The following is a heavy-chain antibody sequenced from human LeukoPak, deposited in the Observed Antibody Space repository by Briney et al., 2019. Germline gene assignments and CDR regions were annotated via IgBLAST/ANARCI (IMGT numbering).Heavy chain of an antibody. D-gene: IGHD3-3*01. CDR2: ISAYNGNT. CDR1: GYTFTSYG. Sequence: ASVKVSCKASGYTFTSYGISWVRQAPGQGLEWMGWISAYNGNTNYAQKLQGRVTMTTDTSTSTAYMELRSLRSDDTAVYYCARARTSTYYDFWSGYYFYFDYWGQGTLVTVSS. CDR3: ARARTSTYYDFWSGYYFYFDY. J-gene: IGHJ4*02. V-gene: IGHV1-18*01.